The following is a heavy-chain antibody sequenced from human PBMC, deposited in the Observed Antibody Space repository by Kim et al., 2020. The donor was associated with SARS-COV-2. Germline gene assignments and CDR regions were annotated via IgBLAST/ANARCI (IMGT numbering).Heavy chain of an antibody. D-gene: IGHD1-26*01. CDR3: AECPFEGATPYYFDY. CDR1: GFTFSSYA. CDR2: ISGSGGST. J-gene: IGHJ4*02. Sequence: GGSLRLSCAASGFTFSSYAMSWVRQAPGKGLEWVSAISGSGGSTYYADSVKGRFTISRDNSKNTLYLQMNSLRAEDTAVYYCAECPFEGATPYYFDYWGQGTLVTVSS. V-gene: IGHV3-23*01.